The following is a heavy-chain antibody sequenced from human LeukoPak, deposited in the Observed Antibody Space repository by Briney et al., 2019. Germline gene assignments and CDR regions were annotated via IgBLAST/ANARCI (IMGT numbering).Heavy chain of an antibody. V-gene: IGHV4-34*01. CDR2: INHSGST. CDR1: GGSFSGYY. Sequence: SETLSLTCAVYGGSFSGYYWSWIRQPPGKGLEWIGEINHSGSTNYNPSLKSRVTISVDTSRNQFSLKLSSVTAADTAVYYCARVSWFPGTSYYYMDVWGKGTPVTVSS. D-gene: IGHD1-1*01. CDR3: ARVSWFPGTSYYYMDV. J-gene: IGHJ6*03.